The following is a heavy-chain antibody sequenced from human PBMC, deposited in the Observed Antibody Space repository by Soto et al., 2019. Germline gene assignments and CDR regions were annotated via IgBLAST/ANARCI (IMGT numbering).Heavy chain of an antibody. Sequence: GASVKVSCKASGYTFTTYDFNWVRQAPGQGLEWMGWLNPKSGNTGSAQKFQGRVTMTRDSSISTVYMELSSLSSDDTAIYYCARVAGSPDNWGQGTLVTVSS. CDR3: ARVAGSPDN. J-gene: IGHJ4*02. D-gene: IGHD1-26*01. CDR2: LNPKSGNT. CDR1: GYTFTTYD. V-gene: IGHV1-8*01.